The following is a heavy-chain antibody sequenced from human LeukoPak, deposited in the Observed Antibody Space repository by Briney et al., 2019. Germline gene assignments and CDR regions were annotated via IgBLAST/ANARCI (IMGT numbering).Heavy chain of an antibody. CDR1: GASFSSYY. D-gene: IGHD1-26*01. CDR2: IYTSGSP. V-gene: IGHV4-59*01. J-gene: IGHJ6*02. Sequence: SETLSLTCTVSGASFSSYYWTWIRQPPGKGLEWIGYIYTSGSPNYSPSLKSRVTISVDTSKNQFSLKLSSVTAADTAVYYCARDRIVGDENLGYYYYGMDVWGQRTTVTVSS. CDR3: ARDRIVGDENLGYYYYGMDV.